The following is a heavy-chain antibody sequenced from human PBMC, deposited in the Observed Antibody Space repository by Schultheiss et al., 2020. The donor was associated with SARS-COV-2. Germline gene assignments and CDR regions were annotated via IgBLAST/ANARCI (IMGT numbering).Heavy chain of an antibody. D-gene: IGHD5-18*01. Sequence: GGSLRLSCAASGFTFSSYAMSWVRQAPGKGLEWVSAISSSSSYIYYADSVKGRFTISRDNSKNTLYLQMNSLRAEDTAVYYCARGGEIQLWLRGYFDYWSQGTLVTVSS. V-gene: IGHV3-23*01. J-gene: IGHJ4*02. CDR2: ISSSSSYI. CDR1: GFTFSSYA. CDR3: ARGGEIQLWLRGYFDY.